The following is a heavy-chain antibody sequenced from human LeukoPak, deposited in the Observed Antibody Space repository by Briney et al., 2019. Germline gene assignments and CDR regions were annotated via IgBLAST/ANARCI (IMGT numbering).Heavy chain of an antibody. J-gene: IGHJ6*02. V-gene: IGHV1-2*02. CDR2: INPNSGVT. CDR1: GYTFTAYS. CDR3: VSGAPSYYYYGMDV. Sequence: ASVKVSCKASGYTFTAYSLHWVRRAPEQGLEWMGWINPNSGVTNYAQKFQGRVIMTRDTSISTAYMELSRLRSDDTAVYYCVSGAPSYYYYGMDVWGQGTTVTVSS.